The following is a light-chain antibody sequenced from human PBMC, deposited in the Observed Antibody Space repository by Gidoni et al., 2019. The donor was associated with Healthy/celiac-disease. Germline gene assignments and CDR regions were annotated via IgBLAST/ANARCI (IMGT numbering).Light chain of an antibody. Sequence: EIVLTQSPATLSLSPGERASLSCRASQSVSSYLAWDQQKPGQTPRLLIYDSSNRATGIPARFSVSGSGTDFTLPISSLEPEDFAVYYCQQRINFGLTFGGGTKVEIK. V-gene: IGKV3-11*01. J-gene: IGKJ4*01. CDR2: DSS. CDR1: QSVSSY. CDR3: QQRINFGLT.